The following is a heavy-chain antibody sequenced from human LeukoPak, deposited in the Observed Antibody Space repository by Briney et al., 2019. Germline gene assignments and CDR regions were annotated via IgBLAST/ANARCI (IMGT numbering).Heavy chain of an antibody. CDR2: IHYSGTT. Sequence: SQTLSLTCPVSGGSIRGGPYHWSWIRQHPGKGLEWIGYIHYSGTTYYNPSLKSLVTISVETSNHHFSLKLRSVTAAPTAVYYCARADCSNTCYYFDDWGRGTLVTVSS. CDR3: ARADCSNTCYYFDD. CDR1: GGSIRGGPYH. J-gene: IGHJ4*02. D-gene: IGHD2-2*01. V-gene: IGHV4-31*01.